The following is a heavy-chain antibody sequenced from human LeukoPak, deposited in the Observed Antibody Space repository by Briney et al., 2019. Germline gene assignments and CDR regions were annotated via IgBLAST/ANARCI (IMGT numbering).Heavy chain of an antibody. CDR1: GYTFTGYY. CDR3: ARETSDYYDSSGYYLNWFDP. D-gene: IGHD3-22*01. J-gene: IGHJ5*02. Sequence: ASVKVSCKASGYTFTGYYMHWVRQAPGQGLEWMGCINHNSGGTNYAQKFQGRVTMTWDTSISTAYMELSRLRSDDTAVYYCARETSDYYDSSGYYLNWFDPWGQGTLVTVSS. V-gene: IGHV1-2*02. CDR2: INHNSGGT.